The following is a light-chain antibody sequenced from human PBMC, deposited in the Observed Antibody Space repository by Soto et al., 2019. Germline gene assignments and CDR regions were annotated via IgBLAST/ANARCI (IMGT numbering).Light chain of an antibody. J-gene: IGLJ2*01. V-gene: IGLV3-21*02. CDR3: HVWVSSSDHVV. Sequence: SYELTQPPSVSVAPGQTARITCGGHSVGDKSVHWYQQKPGQAPVLVVYDDSDRPSGIPERFSGSNSINTATLTISRVEAGDDADYFCHVWVSSSDHVVFGGGTKLTVL. CDR1: SVGDKS. CDR2: DDS.